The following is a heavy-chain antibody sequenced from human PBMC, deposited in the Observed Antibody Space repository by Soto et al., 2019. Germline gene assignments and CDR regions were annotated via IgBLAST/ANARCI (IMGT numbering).Heavy chain of an antibody. V-gene: IGHV4-34*01. J-gene: IGHJ4*02. CDR1: GGSFSGYY. Sequence: QVQLQQWGAGLLKPSETLSLTCAVYGGSFSGYYWTWIRQPPGTGLEWIGEINHSGSTNYNPSIKLRVTISVDTSKNPFSLKLTPVTAADTAFYYWARVNITRRFDYWGQGTLVTVSS. CDR2: INHSGST. CDR3: ARVNITRRFDY. D-gene: IGHD3-10*01.